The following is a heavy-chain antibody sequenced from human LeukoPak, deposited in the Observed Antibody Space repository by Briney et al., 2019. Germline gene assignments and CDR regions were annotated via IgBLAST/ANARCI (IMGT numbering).Heavy chain of an antibody. CDR2: IYTSGST. J-gene: IGHJ4*02. D-gene: IGHD5-12*01. Sequence: KPSETLSLTCSVSGGSISGYYWSWIRQPPGKGLEWIGHIYTSGSTNYNPSLKSRLTISVDTSKNQFSLQLTSVSAADTAVYYCARHNAYSGYDFLDYWGQGTLVTVSS. CDR3: ARHNAYSGYDFLDY. V-gene: IGHV4-4*09. CDR1: GGSISGYY.